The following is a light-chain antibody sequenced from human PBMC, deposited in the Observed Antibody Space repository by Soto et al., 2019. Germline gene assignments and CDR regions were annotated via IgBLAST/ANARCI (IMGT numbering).Light chain of an antibody. J-gene: IGKJ2*01. CDR3: QQYDIWPPYT. V-gene: IGKV3-15*01. Sequence: EVVMTQSPASLSASPGERVTLSCRASQNIRSSLAWYQQRPGQAPRPLIYDASTRATGIPPRFSGGGSGTEFTVTISSLQSEDFAIYYCQQYDIWPPYTFGQGTKVE. CDR1: QNIRSS. CDR2: DAS.